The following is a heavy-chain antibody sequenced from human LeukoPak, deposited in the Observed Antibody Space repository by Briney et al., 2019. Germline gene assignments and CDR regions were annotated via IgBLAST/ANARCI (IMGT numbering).Heavy chain of an antibody. Sequence: PSGTLSLTCAVSGGSISSSKWWSWVRQSPAKGLEWIGEIYHSGSTNFNPSLKSRVSISVDKSKNQFSLKVTSVTAADTAVYHCAGREISELGTFDIWGQGTMVTVSS. J-gene: IGHJ3*02. CDR3: AGREISELGTFDI. CDR1: GGSISSSKW. CDR2: IYHSGST. D-gene: IGHD1-26*01. V-gene: IGHV4-4*02.